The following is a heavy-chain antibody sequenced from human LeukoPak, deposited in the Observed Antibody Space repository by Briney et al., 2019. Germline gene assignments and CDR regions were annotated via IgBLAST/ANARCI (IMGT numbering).Heavy chain of an antibody. J-gene: IGHJ4*02. V-gene: IGHV3-23*01. D-gene: IGHD1-26*01. CDR3: AKYSIHCPEWELPYYFDY. Sequence: GALIISCAAPGFTFSSYAMSWGPQAPGKGVGWVSALSGSGGSTYYADSVKGRFTISRDNSKNTLYLQMNSLRAEDTAVYYCAKYSIHCPEWELPYYFDYWGLGTLVTVSS. CDR1: GFTFSSYA. CDR2: LSGSGGST.